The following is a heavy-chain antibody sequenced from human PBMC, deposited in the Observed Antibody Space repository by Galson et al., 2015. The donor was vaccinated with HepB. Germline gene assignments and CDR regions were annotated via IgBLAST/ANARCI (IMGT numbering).Heavy chain of an antibody. Sequence: SVKVSCKASGYTFTSYNMHWVRQAPGQSLEWMGWINTGNGHTKYSQKFQGRVTITRDSSASTAYMELNSLRAEDTAVYYCARDQGDDYLNYYYYSGMDVWGQGTTVTVSS. D-gene: IGHD4-11*01. CDR1: GYTFTSYN. V-gene: IGHV1-3*04. CDR2: INTGNGHT. CDR3: ARDQGDDYLNYYYYSGMDV. J-gene: IGHJ6*02.